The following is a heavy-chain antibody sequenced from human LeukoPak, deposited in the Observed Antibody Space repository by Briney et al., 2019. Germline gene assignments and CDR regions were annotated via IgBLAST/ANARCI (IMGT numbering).Heavy chain of an antibody. Sequence: SKTLSLTCTVSGGSISSSSYYWGWIRQPPGKGLEWIGSIYYSGSTYYNPSLKSRVTISVDTSKNQFSLKLSSVTAADTAVHYCARGDCSSTSCYSVDYWGQGTLATVSS. CDR1: GGSISSSSYY. J-gene: IGHJ4*02. D-gene: IGHD2-2*02. CDR3: ARGDCSSTSCYSVDY. V-gene: IGHV4-39*01. CDR2: IYYSGST.